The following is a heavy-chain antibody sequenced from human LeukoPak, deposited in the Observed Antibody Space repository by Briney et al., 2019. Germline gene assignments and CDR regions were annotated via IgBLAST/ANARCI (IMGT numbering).Heavy chain of an antibody. CDR1: GGSFSGYY. J-gene: IGHJ4*02. CDR2: INHSGST. D-gene: IGHD4-17*01. Sequence: SQTLSLTCAVYGGSFSGYYWIWIRQPPGKGLEWIGEINHSGSTNYNPSLKSRVTISVDTSKNQFSLKLSSVTAADTALYYCARGTVTTIDYWGQGTLVTVSS. V-gene: IGHV4-34*01. CDR3: ARGTVTTIDY.